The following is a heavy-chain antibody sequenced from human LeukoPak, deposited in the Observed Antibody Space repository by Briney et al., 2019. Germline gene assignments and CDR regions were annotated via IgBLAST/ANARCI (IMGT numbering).Heavy chain of an antibody. D-gene: IGHD3-22*01. Sequence: GGSLRLSCAASGFNFDDYGMTWVRQAPGRGLEWVSGVNWSGSSTNYADSVKGRFTITRDSATNSLYLQMNSLRAEDTALYYCARAHNYDGRDYYYAFSDYWGQGTLVTVSS. V-gene: IGHV3-20*04. CDR2: VNWSGSST. J-gene: IGHJ4*02. CDR1: GFNFDDYG. CDR3: ARAHNYDGRDYYYAFSDY.